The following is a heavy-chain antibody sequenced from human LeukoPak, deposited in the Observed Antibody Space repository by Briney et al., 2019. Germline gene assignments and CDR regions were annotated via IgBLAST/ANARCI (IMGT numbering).Heavy chain of an antibody. CDR1: GGSFSGYY. D-gene: IGHD3-3*01. CDR2: INHSGST. Sequence: SETLSLTCAVYGGSFSGYYWSWIRQPPGKGLEWIGEINHSGSTDYNPSLKSRVTISVDTSKNQFSLKLSSVTVADTAVYYCARRPQYTYDGRLYYMDVWGKGTTVTVSS. V-gene: IGHV4-34*01. CDR3: ARRPQYTYDGRLYYMDV. J-gene: IGHJ6*03.